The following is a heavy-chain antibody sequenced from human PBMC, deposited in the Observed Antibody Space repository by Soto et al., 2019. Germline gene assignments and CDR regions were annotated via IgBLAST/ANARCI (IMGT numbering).Heavy chain of an antibody. V-gene: IGHV3-53*01. CDR2: IYSGGST. CDR3: ARDQPGGGGRYSYGYFDYYYGMDV. Sequence: GGSLRLSCAASGFTVSSNYMSWLRQAPGKGLEWVSVIYSGGSTYYADSVKGRFTISRDNSKNTLYLQMNSLRAEDTAVYYCARDQPGGGGRYSYGYFDYYYGMDVWGQGTTVTVSS. D-gene: IGHD5-18*01. CDR1: GFTVSSNY. J-gene: IGHJ6*02.